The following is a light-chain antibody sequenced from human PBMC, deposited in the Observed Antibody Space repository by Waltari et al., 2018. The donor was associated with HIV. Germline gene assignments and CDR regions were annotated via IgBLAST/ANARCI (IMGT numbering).Light chain of an antibody. J-gene: IGKJ4*01. CDR2: GAS. V-gene: IGKV3D-15*01. CDR3: QQYHNWPST. Sequence: ILMTQSPVTLSVSPGERATLSWWASQSIRTNLAWYEEKPGQTPRLRIYGASTSATGTPARFSGSGSGTEFTLTISSLQSEDLAFYYCQQYHNWPSTFGGGTKVEIK. CDR1: QSIRTN.